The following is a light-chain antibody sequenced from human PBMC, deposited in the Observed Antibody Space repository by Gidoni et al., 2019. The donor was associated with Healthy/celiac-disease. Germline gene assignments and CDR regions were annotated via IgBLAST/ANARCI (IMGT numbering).Light chain of an antibody. Sequence: QTVVTQEPSLIVSRGGTVTLTCSSSTGAVTSGYYPNWFQQKPGQAPRALIYSTSNKPSWTPARFSGSLLWGKAALTLSGVQPEDEAQYYCLLYYGGARVFGGGTTLTVL. CDR1: TGAVTSGYY. V-gene: IGLV7-43*01. CDR3: LLYYGGARV. CDR2: STS. J-gene: IGLJ3*02.